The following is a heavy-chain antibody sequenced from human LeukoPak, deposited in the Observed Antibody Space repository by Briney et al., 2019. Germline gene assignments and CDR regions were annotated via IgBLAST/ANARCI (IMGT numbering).Heavy chain of an antibody. CDR3: ANHAGDYPTHFDY. CDR2: IRYDGSNT. V-gene: IGHV3-30*02. J-gene: IGHJ4*02. Sequence: GGSLRLSCAASGFTFSGSAMHWVRQAPGKGLEWVSFIRYDGSNTYYADSVKGRFTISRDNSKNTVYLQMNSLRAEDTAVYYCANHAGDYPTHFDYWGQGTLVTVSS. D-gene: IGHD4-17*01. CDR1: GFTFSGSA.